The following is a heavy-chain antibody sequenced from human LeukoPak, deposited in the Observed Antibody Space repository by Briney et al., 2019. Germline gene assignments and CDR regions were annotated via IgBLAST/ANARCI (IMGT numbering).Heavy chain of an antibody. D-gene: IGHD3-22*01. CDR2: INHSGST. J-gene: IGHJ2*01. V-gene: IGHV4-34*01. CDR1: GAFFSGYY. CDR3: ARGLRRHYYDSSGSWYCDL. Sequence: SETLSLTCAVYGAFFSGYYWSWLRHPPGKGLEWLGEINHSGSTNYNPSLKSRVTISVDTSKNQFSLKLSSVTAADTAVYYCARGLRRHYYDSSGSWYCDLWGRGTLVTVSS.